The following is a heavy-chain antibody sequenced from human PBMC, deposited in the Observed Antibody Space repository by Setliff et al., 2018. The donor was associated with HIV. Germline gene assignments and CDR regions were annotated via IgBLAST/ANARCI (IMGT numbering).Heavy chain of an antibody. J-gene: IGHJ4*02. D-gene: IGHD2-2*01. V-gene: IGHV3-53*01. Sequence: PGGSLRLSCAASGFTVSDNYMSWVRQAPGKGLEWVSVIYRDGATYYADSVKGRFTISRDTAKNTVYLQMNSLTSEDTAVYYCARRAYCSSTTCFDNWGQGTLVTVSS. CDR2: IYRDGAT. CDR3: ARRAYCSSTTCFDN. CDR1: GFTVSDNY.